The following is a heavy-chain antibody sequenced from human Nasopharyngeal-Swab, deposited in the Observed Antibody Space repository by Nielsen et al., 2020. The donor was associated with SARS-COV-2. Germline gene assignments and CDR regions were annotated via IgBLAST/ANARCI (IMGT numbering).Heavy chain of an antibody. CDR3: AKGRTYYDFWSGYTDYYYYYMDV. D-gene: IGHD3-3*01. Sequence: GESLKISCAASGFTFSSYAMSWVRQAPGKGLEWVSAISGSGGSTYYADSVKGRFTISRDNSKNTLYLQMDSLRAEDTAVYYCAKGRTYYDFWSGYTDYYYYYMDVWGEGTTVTVSS. CDR1: GFTFSSYA. V-gene: IGHV3-23*01. J-gene: IGHJ6*03. CDR2: ISGSGGST.